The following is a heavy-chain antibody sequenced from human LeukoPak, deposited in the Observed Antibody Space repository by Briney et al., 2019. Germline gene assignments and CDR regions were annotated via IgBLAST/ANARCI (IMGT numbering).Heavy chain of an antibody. CDR1: GFTFSSYW. CDR3: VREPQAEYYFDY. V-gene: IGHV3-74*01. D-gene: IGHD1-14*01. J-gene: IGHJ4*02. CDR2: INSDGSST. Sequence: GGSLRLSCAASGFTFSSYWMHWVRQAPGKGLVWVSRINSDGSSTTYADSVKGRFTISRDDAKNTLYLQMNSLRAEDTAVYYCVREPQAEYYFDYWGQGTLVTVSS.